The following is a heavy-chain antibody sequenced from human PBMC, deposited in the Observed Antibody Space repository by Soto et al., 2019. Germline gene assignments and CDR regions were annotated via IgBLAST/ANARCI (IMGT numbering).Heavy chain of an antibody. J-gene: IGHJ6*02. CDR2: ISYDGSNT. V-gene: IGHV3-30*18. Sequence: QVHLVESGGGVVQPGWSLRLSCAASGFSISDYGMGWVRQAPGKGLEWVALISYDGSNTYYADSVKGRFTISRDNSKDTLFLQMTGLRREDTAVYYCAKGAGDRLSLGMDVWGQGTTVTVSS. CDR3: AKGAGDRLSLGMDV. D-gene: IGHD1-26*01. CDR1: GFSISDYG.